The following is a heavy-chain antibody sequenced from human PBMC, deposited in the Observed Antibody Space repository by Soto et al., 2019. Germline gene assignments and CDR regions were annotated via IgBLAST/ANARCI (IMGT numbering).Heavy chain of an antibody. CDR3: AKVGSRWELYHWYLDL. D-gene: IGHD1-26*01. J-gene: IGHJ2*01. CDR2: VSYSGGST. V-gene: IGHV3-23*01. CDR1: GLTFSNYA. Sequence: EVQLLESGGGLVQPGGSLRLSCAASGLTFSNYAMTWVRQAPGKGLEWVSSVSYSGGSTYHADSVKGRFTISRDNSKNTLYLQMNSLRAEDTAVYYCAKVGSRWELYHWYLDLWGRGTLVTVSA.